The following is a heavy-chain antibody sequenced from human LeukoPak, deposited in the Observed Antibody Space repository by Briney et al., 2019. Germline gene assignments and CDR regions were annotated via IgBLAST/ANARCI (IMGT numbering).Heavy chain of an antibody. V-gene: IGHV3-49*03. CDR1: VFNFGGFA. D-gene: IGHD3-22*01. J-gene: IGHJ4*02. CDR2: TRSKTYGGTA. Sequence: GGSLRLSCTASVFNFGGFAVSWFRQAPGKGLDWIGLTRSKTYGGTADYAASVNGRVSISRDDSNTVAHLQMNSLRIEDTAVYYCAIKVDSSGYYRAPFDYWGQGTLVTVSS. CDR3: AIKVDSSGYYRAPFDY.